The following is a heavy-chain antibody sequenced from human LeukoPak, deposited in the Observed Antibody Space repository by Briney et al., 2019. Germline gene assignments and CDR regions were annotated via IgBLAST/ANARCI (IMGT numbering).Heavy chain of an antibody. J-gene: IGHJ4*02. CDR2: INPNTGDT. Sequence: GASVKVSCTASGYTFTDYYMHWVRQAPGQGLEWMGWINPNTGDTNYAQKFQGRVTMTRDTSISTAYMELSRLRSDDTAFYYCARGGAYYDSSGYVAYWGQGTLVTVSS. CDR3: ARGGAYYDSSGYVAY. CDR1: GYTFTDYY. V-gene: IGHV1-2*02. D-gene: IGHD3-22*01.